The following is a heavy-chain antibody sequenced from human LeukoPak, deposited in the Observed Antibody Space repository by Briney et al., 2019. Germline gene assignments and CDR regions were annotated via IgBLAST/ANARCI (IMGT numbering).Heavy chain of an antibody. CDR1: GFTFSDYG. J-gene: IGHJ4*02. CDR3: AREAYANYYDSSGYPPGGFDY. Sequence: GRSLRLSCAASGFTFSDYGMHWVRQAPGKGLEWVAVISYDGSNKYYADSVKGRFTISRDNSKNTLYLQMNSLRAEDTAVYYCAREAYANYYDSSGYPPGGFDYWGQGTLVTVSS. D-gene: IGHD3-22*01. V-gene: IGHV3-30*03. CDR2: ISYDGSNK.